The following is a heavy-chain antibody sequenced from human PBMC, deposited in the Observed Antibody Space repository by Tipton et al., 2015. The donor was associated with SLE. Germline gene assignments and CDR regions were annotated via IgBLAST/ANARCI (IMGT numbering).Heavy chain of an antibody. CDR3: ARVSEILSAFDI. D-gene: IGHD5-24*01. Sequence: TLSLTCTVSGASISTSNSYYWGWIRQPPGKGLEWIGQINHSGSTNYNPSLKSRVTISADTSKNQFSLRLSSVAAADTAVYYCARVSEILSAFDIWGQGTLVTVSS. CDR2: INHSGST. J-gene: IGHJ3*02. CDR1: GASISTSNSYY. V-gene: IGHV4-39*01.